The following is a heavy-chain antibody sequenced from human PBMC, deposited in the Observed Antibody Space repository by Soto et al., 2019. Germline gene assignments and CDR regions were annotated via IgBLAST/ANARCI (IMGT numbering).Heavy chain of an antibody. CDR2: IGTAGDT. Sequence: AGGSLRLSCAASGFTFSSYDMHWVRQATGKGLEWVSAIGTAGDTYYPGSVKGRFTISRENAKNSLYLQMNSLRAGDTAVYYCARISRGYGAAGAPENYGMDVWGQGTTVTVSS. CDR1: GFTFSSYD. V-gene: IGHV3-13*01. CDR3: ARISRGYGAAGAPENYGMDV. J-gene: IGHJ6*02. D-gene: IGHD6-13*01.